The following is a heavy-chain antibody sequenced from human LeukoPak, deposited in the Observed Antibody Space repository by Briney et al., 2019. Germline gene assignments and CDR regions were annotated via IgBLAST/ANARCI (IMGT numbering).Heavy chain of an antibody. Sequence: SETLSLTCTVSGGSISSSSYYWGWIRQPPGKGLEWIGSIYYSGSTYYNPSLKSRVTISVDTSKNQFSLKLSSVTAADTAVYYCARDYDILTGYYRVVGDAFDIWGQGTMVTVPS. CDR3: ARDYDILTGYYRVVGDAFDI. CDR2: IYYSGST. V-gene: IGHV4-39*07. CDR1: GGSISSSSYY. J-gene: IGHJ3*02. D-gene: IGHD3-9*01.